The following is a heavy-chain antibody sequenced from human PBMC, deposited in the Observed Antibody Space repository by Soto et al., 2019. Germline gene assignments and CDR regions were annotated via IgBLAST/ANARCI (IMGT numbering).Heavy chain of an antibody. Sequence: PGGSLRLSCAASGFTFSSYSINWVRQAPWKGLEWVSSISSSSSYIYYADSVKGRFTISRDNAKDSLYLQMNSLRAEDAAVYYCGRSWGLAYFDYWGQGTLVTVCS. J-gene: IGHJ4*02. V-gene: IGHV3-21*01. CDR3: GRSWGLAYFDY. CDR1: GFTFSSYS. CDR2: ISSSSSYI. D-gene: IGHD2-21*01.